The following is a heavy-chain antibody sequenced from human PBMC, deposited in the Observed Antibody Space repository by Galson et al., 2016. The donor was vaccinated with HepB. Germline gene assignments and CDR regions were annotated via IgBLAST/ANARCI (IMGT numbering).Heavy chain of an antibody. CDR1: GFSFSTSA. J-gene: IGHJ3*01. D-gene: IGHD3-10*01. CDR2: LGGTGRGT. CDR3: AKSLRGFSHDAFDV. Sequence: SLRLSCAASGFSFSTSAMNWVRQAPGKGLEWVSVLGGTGRGTYYADSVKGRFTISRDTSQDTLFLQMSNLRAEDTALYFCAKSLRGFSHDAFDVWGQGPMVTVSS. V-gene: IGHV3-23*01.